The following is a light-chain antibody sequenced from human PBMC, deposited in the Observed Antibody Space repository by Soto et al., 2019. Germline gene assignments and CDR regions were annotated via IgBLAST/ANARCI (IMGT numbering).Light chain of an antibody. V-gene: IGKV3-20*01. CDR1: QSVSSSY. Sequence: EIVLTQSPGTLSLSPGERATLSCRASQSVSSSYLAWYQQKPGQAPRLLIYGANYRATGISDRVSGSGSGTDFTLTISRLEPEDFAVYYCQQYARPPFALGQGNKVDIK. CDR3: QQYARPPFA. CDR2: GAN. J-gene: IGKJ2*01.